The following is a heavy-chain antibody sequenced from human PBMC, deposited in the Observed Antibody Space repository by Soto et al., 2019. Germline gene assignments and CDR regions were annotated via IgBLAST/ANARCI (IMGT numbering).Heavy chain of an antibody. J-gene: IGHJ4*02. CDR1: GFTFSSYW. D-gene: IGHD6-19*01. Sequence: GGSLRLSCVASGFTFSSYWMHWVRQAPGKGLVWVSRINSDGSSTTYADSVKGRFTISRDNAKNRLYLQMNSLRAEDTAVYFCARDPAPSGWYDYWGQGTLVTVSS. CDR2: INSDGSST. V-gene: IGHV3-74*01. CDR3: ARDPAPSGWYDY.